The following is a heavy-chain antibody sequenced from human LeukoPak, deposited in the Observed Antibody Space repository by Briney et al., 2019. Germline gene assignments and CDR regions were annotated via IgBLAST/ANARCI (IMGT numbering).Heavy chain of an antibody. Sequence: KPSETLSLTCTVSGGSISSSSYYWGWPPHPPGKGLEWIGSIYYSGSTYYNPSLKSRVTISVDTSKNQFSLKLSSVTAADTAVYYCARLPLGDDAFDIWGQGTMVTVSS. V-gene: IGHV4-39*01. CDR3: ARLPLGDDAFDI. CDR1: GGSISSSSYY. D-gene: IGHD3-16*01. J-gene: IGHJ3*02. CDR2: IYYSGST.